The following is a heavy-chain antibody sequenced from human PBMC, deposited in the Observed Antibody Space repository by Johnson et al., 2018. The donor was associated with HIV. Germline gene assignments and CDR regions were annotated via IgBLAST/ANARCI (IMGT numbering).Heavy chain of an antibody. V-gene: IGHV3-9*01. CDR3: AKARVRYSSDVDALDI. D-gene: IGHD6-19*01. CDR1: GFTFDDYA. Sequence: VQLVESGGGLVQPGRSLRLSCAASGFTFDDYAMHWVRQAPGKGLEWVSGISWNSGSIGYADSVRGRFTNARDNAKNSLHLQMNSLRAEDTAFYYCAKARVRYSSDVDALDIWGQGTMVTVSS. J-gene: IGHJ3*02. CDR2: ISWNSGSI.